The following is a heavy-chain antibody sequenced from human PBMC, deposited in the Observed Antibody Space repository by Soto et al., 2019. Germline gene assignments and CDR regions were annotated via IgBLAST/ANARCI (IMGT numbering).Heavy chain of an antibody. J-gene: IGHJ4*02. CDR2: VIPMFGTA. D-gene: IGHD3-22*01. V-gene: IGHV1-69*01. Sequence: QVQLVQSGAEVKKPGSSVKVSCKASGDTFSSYAINWVRQAPGQGLEWMGGVIPMFGTANYAQKFKGRVTITAGESTSTVYMELSSVRSEATAVYYCARVGPAHYYDSSGYYSPLDYWGQGTLVTVSS. CDR3: ARVGPAHYYDSSGYYSPLDY. CDR1: GDTFSSYA.